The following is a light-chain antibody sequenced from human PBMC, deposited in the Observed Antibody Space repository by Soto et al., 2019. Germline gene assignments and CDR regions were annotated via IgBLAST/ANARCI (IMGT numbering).Light chain of an antibody. J-gene: IGLJ3*02. CDR3: CAYTTSSTVL. Sequence: QSVLTQPASVSGSPGQSITISCTGTSSDVGAYNHVSWYRQDAGKAPKLMIYDVSNRPSGVSDRFSGSKSGNTASLTISGLQADDEADYYCCAYTTSSTVLFGGGTKLTVL. CDR2: DVS. CDR1: SSDVGAYNH. V-gene: IGLV2-14*01.